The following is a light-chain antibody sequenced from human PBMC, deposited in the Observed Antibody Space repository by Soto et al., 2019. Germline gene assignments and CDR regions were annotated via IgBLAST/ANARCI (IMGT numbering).Light chain of an antibody. Sequence: EIVMTQSPAPLSLSPGERATLSCRSTQSVTSNYLSWYQQKPGQAPRLLIYGASTRATGIPARFSGSGSGTDFTLTISSLQPEDFAVYYCLQDYNLPITLGQGTRLEIK. CDR2: GAS. V-gene: IGKV3D-7*01. CDR3: LQDYNLPIT. J-gene: IGKJ5*01. CDR1: QSVTSNY.